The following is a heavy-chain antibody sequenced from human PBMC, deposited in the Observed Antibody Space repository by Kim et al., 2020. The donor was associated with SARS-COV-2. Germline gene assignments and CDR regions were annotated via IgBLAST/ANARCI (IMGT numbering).Heavy chain of an antibody. D-gene: IGHD6-19*01. J-gene: IGHJ3*02. Sequence: ASVKVSCKASGYTFTSYAMNWVRQAPGQGLEWMGWINTNTGNPTYAQGFTGRFVFSLDTSVSTAYLQISSLKAEDTAVYYCASIAVAGPLVFDAFDIWGQGEIVTLSS. CDR2: INTNTGNP. CDR1: GYTFTSYA. V-gene: IGHV7-4-1*02. CDR3: ASIAVAGPLVFDAFDI.